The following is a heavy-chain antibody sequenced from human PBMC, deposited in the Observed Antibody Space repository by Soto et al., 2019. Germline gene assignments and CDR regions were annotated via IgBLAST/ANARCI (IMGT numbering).Heavy chain of an antibody. CDR1: GYTFTSYG. D-gene: IGHD2-2*01. CDR3: ARNRTRYCSSSSCDCGGANWFDP. V-gene: IGHV1-18*01. J-gene: IGHJ5*02. CDR2: ISAYNGNT. Sequence: QVQLVQSGAEVKKPGASVKVSCKASGYTFTSYGISWVRQAPGQGLEWMGWISAYNGNTNYAQKLQGRVTMTPDTVTSTDSEEQRRLRSDDRAADSCARNRTRYCSSSSCDCGGANWFDPWGQGSLVTVAA.